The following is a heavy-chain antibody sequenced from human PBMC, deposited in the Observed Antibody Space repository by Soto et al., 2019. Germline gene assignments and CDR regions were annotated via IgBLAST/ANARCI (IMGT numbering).Heavy chain of an antibody. D-gene: IGHD3-22*01. Sequence: GASVKVSCKASGFTFTSSAVQWVRQARGQRLEWIGWIVVGSGNTNYAQKFQERVTITRDMSTSTAYMELSSLRSEDTALYYCAAEGGGYYVCSGYDDGWAFDIWGQGTMVTGSS. J-gene: IGHJ3*02. CDR2: IVVGSGNT. CDR3: AAEGGGYYVCSGYDDGWAFDI. V-gene: IGHV1-58*01. CDR1: GFTFTSSA.